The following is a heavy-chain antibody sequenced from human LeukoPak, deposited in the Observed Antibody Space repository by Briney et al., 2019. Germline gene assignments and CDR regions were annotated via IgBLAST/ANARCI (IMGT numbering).Heavy chain of an antibody. CDR1: GFTFSNNW. D-gene: IGHD4-23*01. Sequence: GGSLRLSCAASGFTFSNNWMHWVRQAPGKGLVWVSRIKGDGSSTTYADSVKGRFSISRDNAKNTLYLQMNSLRVEDTAVYYCARGRPHGNDYWGQGTLVTVSS. J-gene: IGHJ4*02. CDR3: ARGRPHGNDY. CDR2: IKGDGSST. V-gene: IGHV3-74*01.